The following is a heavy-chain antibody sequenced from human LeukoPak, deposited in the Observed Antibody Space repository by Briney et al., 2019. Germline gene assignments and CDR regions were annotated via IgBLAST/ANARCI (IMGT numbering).Heavy chain of an antibody. D-gene: IGHD3-10*01. CDR2: INHSGST. J-gene: IGHJ6*02. CDR3: ARGSAYYYGSGSYYPSYYYYGMDV. V-gene: IGHV4-34*01. Sequence: SETLSLTCAVSGGSFSGYYWSWIRQPPGKGLEWIGEINHSGSTNYNPSLKSRVTISVDTSKNQFSLKLSSVTAADTAVYYCARGSAYYYGSGSYYPSYYYYGMDVWGQGTTVTVSS. CDR1: GGSFSGYY.